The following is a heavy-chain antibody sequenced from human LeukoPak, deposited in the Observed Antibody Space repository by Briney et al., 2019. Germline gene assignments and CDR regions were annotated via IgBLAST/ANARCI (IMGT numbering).Heavy chain of an antibody. Sequence: GGSLRLSCAASGFTFSSYAMHWVRQAPGKGLEYVSAISSNGGSTYYANSVKGRFTISRDNSKNTLYLQMGSLRAEDTAVYYCARRRGSYSDDYWGQGTLVTVSS. CDR1: GFTFSSYA. D-gene: IGHD1-26*01. J-gene: IGHJ4*02. CDR2: ISSNGGST. V-gene: IGHV3-64*01. CDR3: ARRRGSYSDDY.